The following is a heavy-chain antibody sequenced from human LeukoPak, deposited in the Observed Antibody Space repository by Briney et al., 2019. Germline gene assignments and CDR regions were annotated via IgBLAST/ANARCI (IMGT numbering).Heavy chain of an antibody. CDR1: GYSFTSYW. D-gene: IGHD3-10*01. CDR3: GRSGHYGTDV. V-gene: IGHV5-51*01. CDR2: IYGGGSDT. J-gene: IGHJ6*02. Sequence: GESLKISCTGSGYSFTSYWIAWVRQMPGKGLERMGIIYGGGSDTRYSPSFQGQVTISVDKSINTAYLQWRSLKASDTAMYYCGRSGHYGTDVWGQGTTVTVSS.